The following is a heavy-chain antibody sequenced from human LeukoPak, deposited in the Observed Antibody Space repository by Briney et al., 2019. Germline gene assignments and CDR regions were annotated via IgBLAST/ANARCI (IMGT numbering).Heavy chain of an antibody. CDR3: ARANGYSYGWYFDY. J-gene: IGHJ4*02. CDR1: GFIFDDYA. V-gene: IGHV3-9*01. D-gene: IGHD5-18*01. CDR2: IHWNSASI. Sequence: GRSLRLSCIASGFIFDDYAMHWVRQAPGKDLEWVAGIHWNSASIGYADSVKGRFTISRDNAKKSLYLQMNSLRAEDTAVYYCARANGYSYGWYFDYWGQGTLVTVSS.